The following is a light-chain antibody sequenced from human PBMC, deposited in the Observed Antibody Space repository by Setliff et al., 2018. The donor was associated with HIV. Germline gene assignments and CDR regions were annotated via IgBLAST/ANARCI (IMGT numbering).Light chain of an antibody. CDR3: GAWDTSLAAYV. Sequence: QSVLTQPPSVSAAPGQKVSISCSGSSSNIGDRSVSWYQQPPGTAPKLLIHDNHERPSGIPERFSGSTSGTSATLGITGLQTGDEADYYCGAWDTSLAAYVFGTGTKVTVL. CDR1: SSNIGDRS. CDR2: DNH. V-gene: IGLV1-51*01. J-gene: IGLJ1*01.